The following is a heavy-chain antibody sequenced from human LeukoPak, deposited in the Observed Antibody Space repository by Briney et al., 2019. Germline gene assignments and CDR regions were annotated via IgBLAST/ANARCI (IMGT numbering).Heavy chain of an antibody. CDR2: IDPNTGNP. CDR1: GYTFTNYA. V-gene: IGHV7-4-1*02. D-gene: IGHD3-16*01. Sequence: ASVKVSRKASGYTFTNYAMNWVRQAPGQGLKWMGWIDPNTGNPTYAQGFTGRFVFSLDTSVSTTYLQISSLKPEDTAVYYCARAYQHLGGLSFPGSWGQGTLVTVSS. CDR3: ARAYQHLGGLSFPGS. J-gene: IGHJ5*02.